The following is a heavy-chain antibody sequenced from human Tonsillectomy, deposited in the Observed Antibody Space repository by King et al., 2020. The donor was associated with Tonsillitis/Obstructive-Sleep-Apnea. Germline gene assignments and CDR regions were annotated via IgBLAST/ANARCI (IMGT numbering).Heavy chain of an antibody. CDR2: ISSSSSNI. CDR1: GFTFSTYS. Sequence: VQLVESGGGLVKPGGSLRLSCAASGFTFSTYSMNWVRQAPGKGLEWVSSISSSSSNIYYADSVKGRFTISRDNAQNSLYLQMNSLRAEDTAGHHCARDEGHMDVWGKGTTVTVSS. V-gene: IGHV3-21*01. J-gene: IGHJ6*03. CDR3: ARDEGHMDV.